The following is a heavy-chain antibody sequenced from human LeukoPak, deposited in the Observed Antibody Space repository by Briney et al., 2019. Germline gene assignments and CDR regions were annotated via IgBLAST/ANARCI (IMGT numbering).Heavy chain of an antibody. D-gene: IGHD2-15*01. V-gene: IGHV3-53*04. CDR1: GFTVSGNY. CDR2: IYSGADT. CDR3: ARAQYCSGGSCYSGTLGS. J-gene: IGHJ5*02. Sequence: PGGSLRLSCAASGFTVSGNYMSWVRQAPGKGLEWVSVIYSGADTYYADSVKGRFTISRHSSQNTLYLQMNSLRAEDTAVYYCARAQYCSGGSCYSGTLGSWGQGTLVTVSS.